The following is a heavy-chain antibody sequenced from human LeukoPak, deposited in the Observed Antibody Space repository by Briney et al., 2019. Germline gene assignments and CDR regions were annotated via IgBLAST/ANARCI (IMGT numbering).Heavy chain of an antibody. D-gene: IGHD4-17*01. CDR2: INPNSGGT. Sequence: ASVKVSCKASGYTFTGYYMHWVRQAPGQGLEWMGWINPNSGGTNYAQKFQGRVTMTRDTSISTAYMELSRLRSDDTAVYYCARVEYGDYPSYYYMDVWGKGTTVTVSS. J-gene: IGHJ6*03. CDR3: ARVEYGDYPSYYYMDV. V-gene: IGHV1-2*02. CDR1: GYTFTGYY.